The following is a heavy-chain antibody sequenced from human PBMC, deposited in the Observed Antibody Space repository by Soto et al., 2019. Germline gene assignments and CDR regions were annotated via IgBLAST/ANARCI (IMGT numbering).Heavy chain of an antibody. D-gene: IGHD3-16*01. CDR3: AREGVPGSPMIIDY. CDR2: YHPGASEA. CDR1: GYSFTSYW. J-gene: IGHJ4*02. V-gene: IGHV5-51*01. Sequence: GESLKISCRVPGYSFTSYWIGRGRQMSEKGLEGVAIYHPGASEARYSSSCQGRVTTSDDRSINTGYQQWSGLQASDTVLYYSAREGVPGSPMIIDYWGQGTLVTVYS.